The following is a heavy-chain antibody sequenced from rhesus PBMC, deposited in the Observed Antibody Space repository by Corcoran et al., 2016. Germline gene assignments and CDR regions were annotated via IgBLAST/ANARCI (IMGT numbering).Heavy chain of an antibody. J-gene: IGHJ4*01. CDR2: IYWIDDK. D-gene: IGHD5-36*01. V-gene: IGHV2-174*01. CDR1: GFSLTTSGMG. Sequence: QVTLKESGPALVKPTQTLTLTCTFSGFSLTTSGMGVVWIRQPPGKALEWLALIYWIDDKRHSSSLKSSLPISKDTSKHPLVLTMTTMYPVDTATYYCARGRYSYVYGFSHFDYWGQGVLVTVSS. CDR3: ARGRYSYVYGFSHFDY.